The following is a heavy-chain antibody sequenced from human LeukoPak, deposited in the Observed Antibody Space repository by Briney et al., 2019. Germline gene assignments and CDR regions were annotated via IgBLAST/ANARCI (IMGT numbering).Heavy chain of an antibody. CDR1: RFTFSNYA. V-gene: IGHV3-23*01. J-gene: IGHJ4*02. CDR3: AKRGVVIRVILVGFHKEAYYFDS. Sequence: GGSLRLSCAASRFTFSNYAMTWVRQAPGQGLGWVSAISGSGGRTYYADSLKGRFTISRDNPKNTIYLQMNSLRAEDTAVYFCAKRGVVIRVILVGFHKEAYYFDSWGQGALVTVSS. D-gene: IGHD3-22*01. CDR2: ISGSGGRT.